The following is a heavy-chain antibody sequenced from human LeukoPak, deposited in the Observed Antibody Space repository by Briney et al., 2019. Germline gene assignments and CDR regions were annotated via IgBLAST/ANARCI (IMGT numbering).Heavy chain of an antibody. J-gene: IGHJ3*02. D-gene: IGHD2-15*01. CDR1: GFTVSSNY. CDR2: IKSKTDGGTT. Sequence: GGSLRLSCAASGFTVSSNYMSWVRQAPGKGLEWVGRIKSKTDGGTTDYAAPVKGRFTISRDDSKNTLYLQMNSLKTEDTAVYYCTTPPGGTTYCSGGSCYSDHDAFDIWGQGTMVTVSS. V-gene: IGHV3-15*01. CDR3: TTPPGGTTYCSGGSCYSDHDAFDI.